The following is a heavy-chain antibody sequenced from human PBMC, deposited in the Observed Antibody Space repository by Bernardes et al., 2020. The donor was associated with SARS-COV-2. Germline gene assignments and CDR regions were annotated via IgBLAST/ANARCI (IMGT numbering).Heavy chain of an antibody. CDR3: ARGRGYSYGPGWFDP. D-gene: IGHD5-18*01. CDR2: IYYSGST. V-gene: IGHV4-59*08. CDR1: GGSISSYY. J-gene: IGHJ5*02. Sequence: SETLSVTCTVSGGSISSYYWSWIRQPPGKGLEWIGYIYYSGSTNYNPSLQSRVTISVDTSKNQFSLKLSSVTAADTAVYYCARGRGYSYGPGWFDPWGQGTLVTVSS.